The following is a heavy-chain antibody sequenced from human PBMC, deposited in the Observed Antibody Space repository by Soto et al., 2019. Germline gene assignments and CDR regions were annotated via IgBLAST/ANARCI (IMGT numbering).Heavy chain of an antibody. D-gene: IGHD6-25*01. CDR1: GYTFSDYY. Sequence: ASVKVSCKASGYTFSDYYIHWVRQAPGQGLEWMGWINPNSGGTKYAPKLQGGVTMTRDTSITTAYMELSRLRSGDTAVYYCAKGKVAARYYYYYGMDVWGQGTTVTVSS. CDR2: INPNSGGT. J-gene: IGHJ6*02. V-gene: IGHV1-2*02. CDR3: AKGKVAARYYYYYGMDV.